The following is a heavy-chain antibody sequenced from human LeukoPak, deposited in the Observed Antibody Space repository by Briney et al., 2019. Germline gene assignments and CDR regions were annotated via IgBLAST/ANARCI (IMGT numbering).Heavy chain of an antibody. Sequence: GRSLRLSCTASGFTFGGYAMSWVRQAPGKGLEWVGFIRSKAYGGTTEYAASVKGRFTISRDDSKSIAYLQMNSLKTEDTAVYYCTRYKRGYSYGYFDYWGQGTLVTVSS. D-gene: IGHD5-18*01. J-gene: IGHJ4*02. CDR2: IRSKAYGGTT. CDR1: GFTFGGYA. V-gene: IGHV3-49*04. CDR3: TRYKRGYSYGYFDY.